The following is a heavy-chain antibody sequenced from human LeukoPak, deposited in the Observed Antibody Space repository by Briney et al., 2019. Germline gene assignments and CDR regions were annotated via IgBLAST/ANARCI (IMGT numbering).Heavy chain of an antibody. V-gene: IGHV3-21*01. CDR3: AVHRYYYDSSGYYRFDY. Sequence: GGSLRLSCAASGFTFSSYSMNWVRQAPGKGLEWVSSISSSSSYIYYADSVKGRFTISRDNAKNSLYLQMNSPRAEDTAVYYCAVHRYYYDSSGYYRFDYWGQGTLVTVSS. CDR2: ISSSSSYI. J-gene: IGHJ4*02. CDR1: GFTFSSYS. D-gene: IGHD3-22*01.